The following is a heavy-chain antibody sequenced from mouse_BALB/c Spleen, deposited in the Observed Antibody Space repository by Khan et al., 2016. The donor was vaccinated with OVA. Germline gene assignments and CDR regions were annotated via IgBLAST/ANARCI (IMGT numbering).Heavy chain of an antibody. Sequence: EVQLQESGPSLVKPSQTLSLTCSVTGDSITNGYSNWIRKFPGNELEYMGYISYSGTTYYNPSLKSRISITRDTSKNQYHLQLNSVTTEDTATYYCARGNVPFSYWGQGTLVTVAA. CDR2: ISYSGTT. CDR3: ARGNVPFSY. CDR1: GDSITNGY. J-gene: IGHJ3*01. V-gene: IGHV3-8*02.